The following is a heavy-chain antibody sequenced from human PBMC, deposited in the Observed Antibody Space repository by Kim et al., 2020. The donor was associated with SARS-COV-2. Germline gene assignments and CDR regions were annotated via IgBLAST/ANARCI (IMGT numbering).Heavy chain of an antibody. J-gene: IGHJ4*02. CDR3: ARETINCGGDCYDF. V-gene: IGHV3-48*03. Sequence: AGSVRSRFTISGDNSQNSVYLHMNSLRADDSAIYYCARETINCGGDCYDFWGQGTLVSVSS. D-gene: IGHD2-21*02.